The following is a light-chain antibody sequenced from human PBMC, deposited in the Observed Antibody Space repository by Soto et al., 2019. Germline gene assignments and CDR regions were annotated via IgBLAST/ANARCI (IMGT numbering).Light chain of an antibody. J-gene: IGKJ5*01. CDR3: QQYNDYPRT. CDR2: SAS. V-gene: IGKV1-5*01. Sequence: DIEMTQSPSTLSGSVGDRVTITCRASQSVGICLAWYQQKPGKAPRLLIYSASTMASGVPSRFSGSASGTEFTLTISGLQPEDFAIYYCQQYNDYPRTFGQGTRLEI. CDR1: QSVGIC.